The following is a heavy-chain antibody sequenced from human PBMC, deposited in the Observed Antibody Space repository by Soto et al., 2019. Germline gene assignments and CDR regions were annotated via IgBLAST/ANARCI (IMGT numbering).Heavy chain of an antibody. Sequence: SETLSLTCSVSGDSISTVDYFWAWIRQPPGQALEYIGYTYKSTTTYYNPSFESRVAISLDTSKSQFSLTVTSVTAADTAVYFCARGRYCLTGRCFPNWSDSWGQGTLVTVSS. J-gene: IGHJ5*01. CDR3: ARGRYCLTGRCFPNWSDS. V-gene: IGHV4-30-4*01. CDR2: TYKSTTT. D-gene: IGHD2-15*01. CDR1: GDSISTVDYF.